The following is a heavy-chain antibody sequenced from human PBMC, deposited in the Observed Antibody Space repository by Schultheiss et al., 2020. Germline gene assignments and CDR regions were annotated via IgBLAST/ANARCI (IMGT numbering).Heavy chain of an antibody. V-gene: IGHV5-51*01. CDR2: IYPGDSDT. CDR3: ARRSYYNRTPPDY. CDR1: GYSFTSYW. J-gene: IGHJ4*02. Sequence: GESLKISCKGSGYSFTSYWIGWVRQMSGKGLEWMGIIYPGDSDTRYSPSFQGQVTISVDRSISTAYLQWSSLKASDTAMYYCARRSYYNRTPPDYWGQGTLVTVSS. D-gene: IGHD1-1*01.